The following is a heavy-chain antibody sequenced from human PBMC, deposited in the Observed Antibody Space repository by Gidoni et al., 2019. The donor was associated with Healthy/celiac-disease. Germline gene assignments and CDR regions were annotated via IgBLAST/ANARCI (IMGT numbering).Heavy chain of an antibody. CDR2: ISYDGSNK. V-gene: IGHV3-30-3*01. J-gene: IGHJ4*02. CDR3: ARALGY. Sequence: QVQLVESGGGVVQPGRSLRLPCAASGFTFSSYAMHWVRQAPGKGPEWVAVISYDGSNKYYADSVKGRFTISRDNSKNTLYLQMNSLRAEDTAVYYCARALGYWGQGTLVTVSS. CDR1: GFTFSSYA.